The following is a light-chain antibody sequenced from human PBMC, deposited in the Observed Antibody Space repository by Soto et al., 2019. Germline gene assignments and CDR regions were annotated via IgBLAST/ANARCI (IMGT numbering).Light chain of an antibody. CDR3: QYYGNSPLT. Sequence: ETVMTQSPATLSVSPGERATLSCRASRSISSYLAWYQQKPGQPPRLLIYGAFNRATGIPDRFSGGGSGTDFTLTITRLEPEDFAVYYCQYYGNSPLTFGQGTKVDFK. J-gene: IGKJ1*01. CDR1: RSISSY. CDR2: GAF. V-gene: IGKV3-20*01.